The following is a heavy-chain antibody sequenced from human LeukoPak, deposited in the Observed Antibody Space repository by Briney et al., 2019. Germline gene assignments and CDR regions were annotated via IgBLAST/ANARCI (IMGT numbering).Heavy chain of an antibody. CDR2: IIPILGTA. Sequence: SVKVSCKASGGTFSSYAISWVRQAPGQGLEWMGGIIPILGTANYAQKFQGRVTITADESTSTAYMELSSLRSEDTAVYYCAREKVVVVPAAISPASYYYYGMDVWGQGTTVTVSS. V-gene: IGHV1-69*13. J-gene: IGHJ6*02. CDR3: AREKVVVVPAAISPASYYYYGMDV. CDR1: GGTFSSYA. D-gene: IGHD2-2*02.